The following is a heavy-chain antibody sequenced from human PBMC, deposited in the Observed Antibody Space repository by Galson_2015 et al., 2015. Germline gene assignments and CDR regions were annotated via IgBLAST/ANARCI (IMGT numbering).Heavy chain of an antibody. CDR1: GFTFSNYW. CDR3: AADLNWFDP. CDR2: IKEDGSEK. V-gene: IGHV3-7*03. J-gene: IGHJ5*02. Sequence: SLRLSCAASGFTFSNYWMSWVRQAPGKGLEWVANIKEDGSEKYYVDSVKGRFTIFRDNAKNSLYLQLNSLRAVDTAVYYCAADLNWFDPWGQGTLVTVSS.